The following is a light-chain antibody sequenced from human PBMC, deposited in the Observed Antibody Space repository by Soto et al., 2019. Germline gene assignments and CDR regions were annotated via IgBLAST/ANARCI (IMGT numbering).Light chain of an antibody. J-gene: IGKJ5*01. V-gene: IGKV1-5*03. Sequence: DIQMTQSPSTLSASVGDRVTFTCRASQNINNWLAWYQQKPGQAPKLLVYKASSLESGVPSSFSGTGSGTEFTLTISSLQPDDFATYFCQQYSSSPITFGQGTRLEIK. CDR3: QQYSSSPIT. CDR1: QNINNW. CDR2: KAS.